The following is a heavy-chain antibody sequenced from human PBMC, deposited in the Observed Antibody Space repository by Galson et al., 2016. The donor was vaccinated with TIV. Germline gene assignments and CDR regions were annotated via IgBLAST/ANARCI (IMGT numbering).Heavy chain of an antibody. CDR3: ARMLFDIVQAPAATPTGYFDP. J-gene: IGHJ5*02. Sequence: SLRLSCAASGFIVSDNYMSWVRQAPGKGLEWVSVIYGGGATSYADSVRGRFTISRDNAQTSLYLQMDSLRAEDTAVYYCARMLFDIVQAPAATPTGYFDPWGQGTLVTVSS. CDR1: GFIVSDNY. D-gene: IGHD2-2*01. V-gene: IGHV3-53*01. CDR2: IYGGGAT.